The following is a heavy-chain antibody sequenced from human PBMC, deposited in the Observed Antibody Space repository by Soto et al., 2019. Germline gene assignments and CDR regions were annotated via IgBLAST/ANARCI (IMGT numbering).Heavy chain of an antibody. CDR1: GFTFSDYG. D-gene: IGHD3-3*01. CDR2: ITKTGRST. CDR3: TKDADVYDFAFDS. V-gene: IGHV3-23*01. J-gene: IGHJ3*02. Sequence: EVQLLESGGGLVQPGGPLRISCATSGFTFSDYGINWVRQAPGKGLEWVSGITKTGRSTFLADSVRGRFTISRDNLNNIVYLQMNSLRADDTALYYCTKDADVYDFAFDSWGQGTMVTVSS.